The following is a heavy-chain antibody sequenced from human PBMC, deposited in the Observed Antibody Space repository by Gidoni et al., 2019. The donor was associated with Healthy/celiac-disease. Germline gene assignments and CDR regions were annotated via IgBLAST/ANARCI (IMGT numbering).Heavy chain of an antibody. CDR3: ARDYDSSGYHKDWYFDL. J-gene: IGHJ2*01. Sequence: QVQLVESGGGVVQPGRSLRLSCAASGFTFSSYAMHWVRQAPGKGLEWVAVISYDGSNKYYADSVKGRFTISRDNSKNTLYLQMNSLRAEDTAVYYCARDYDSSGYHKDWYFDLWGRGTLVTVSS. CDR1: GFTFSSYA. V-gene: IGHV3-30-3*01. CDR2: ISYDGSNK. D-gene: IGHD3-22*01.